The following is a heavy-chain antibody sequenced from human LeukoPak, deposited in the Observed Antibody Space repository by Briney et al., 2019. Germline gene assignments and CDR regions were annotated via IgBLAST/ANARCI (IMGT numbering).Heavy chain of an antibody. D-gene: IGHD3-22*01. CDR1: GFTFNSFC. Sequence: GRSLRLSCAASGFTFNSFCMHWVRQAPGKGLEWVGVISYDGSNKYFADSVKGRFTISRDNSKNTLYLQMNSLRAEDTAVYYCAKEYDSSGWAAFDIWGQGTMVTVSS. V-gene: IGHV3-30*18. CDR2: ISYDGSNK. CDR3: AKEYDSSGWAAFDI. J-gene: IGHJ3*02.